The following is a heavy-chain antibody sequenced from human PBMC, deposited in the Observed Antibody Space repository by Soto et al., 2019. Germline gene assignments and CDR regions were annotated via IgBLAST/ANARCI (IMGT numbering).Heavy chain of an antibody. V-gene: IGHV2-5*01. CDR3: THRPSGWYLFDY. J-gene: IGHJ4*02. D-gene: IGHD6-19*01. Sequence: QITLKESGPTLVRPTQTLTLTCTFSGFSLSTSGLGVGWIRQPPGKALEWLALIYWNDDKRYSPSLKARLTITKDTSKNPVVITMTNMEPVDTATYYSTHRPSGWYLFDYWGQGNLVHVPS. CDR1: GFSLSTSGLG. CDR2: IYWNDDK.